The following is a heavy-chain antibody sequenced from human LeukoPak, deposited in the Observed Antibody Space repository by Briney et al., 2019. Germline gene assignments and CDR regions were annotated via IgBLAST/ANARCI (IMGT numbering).Heavy chain of an antibody. Sequence: ASVKVSCKASGGTFSSYAISWVRQAPGQGLEWMGGIIPIFGTANYAQKFQGRVTITTDESTSTAYMELSGLRSEDTAVYYCARAQFSGSYWSDFDYWGQGTLVTVSS. J-gene: IGHJ4*02. CDR3: ARAQFSGSYWSDFDY. D-gene: IGHD1-26*01. CDR1: GGTFSSYA. CDR2: IIPIFGTA. V-gene: IGHV1-69*05.